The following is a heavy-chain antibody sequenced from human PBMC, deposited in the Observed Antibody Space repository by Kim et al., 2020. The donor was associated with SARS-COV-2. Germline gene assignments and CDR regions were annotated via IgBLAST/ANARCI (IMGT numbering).Heavy chain of an antibody. CDR1: GYTFTSYY. J-gene: IGHJ5*02. V-gene: IGHV1-46*01. CDR3: ARGPRNYYGSGIIGFDP. CDR2: INPSGGST. D-gene: IGHD3-10*01. Sequence: ASVKVSCKASGYTFTSYYMHWVRQAPGQGLEWMGIINPSGGSTSYAQKFQGRVTMTRDTSTSTVYMELSSLRSEDTAVYYCARGPRNYYGSGIIGFDPWGQGTLVTVSS.